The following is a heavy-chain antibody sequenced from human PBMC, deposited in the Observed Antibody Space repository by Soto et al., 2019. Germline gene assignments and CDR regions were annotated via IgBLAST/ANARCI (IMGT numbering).Heavy chain of an antibody. CDR3: SRAENVRIIAVAVNWFDP. J-gene: IGHJ5*02. D-gene: IGHD6-13*01. CDR1: GGSFGGYY. V-gene: IGHV4-34*01. Sequence: PSETLSLTCGVYGGSFGGYYWSWIRQPPGKRLEWIGEINHSGSTNYNPSPKSRVTLSVDTSKNQFSLKLSSVSAADTAVYYCSRAENVRIIAVAVNWFDPWGQGTQVTVSS. CDR2: INHSGST.